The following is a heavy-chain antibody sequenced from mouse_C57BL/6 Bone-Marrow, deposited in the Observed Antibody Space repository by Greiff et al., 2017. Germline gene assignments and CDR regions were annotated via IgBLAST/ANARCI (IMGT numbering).Heavy chain of an antibody. D-gene: IGHD1-1*01. CDR2: IHPNSGST. CDR1: GYTFTSYW. CDR3: ARARITTVVATRDAMDY. V-gene: IGHV1-64*01. Sequence: QVQLQQPGAELVKPGASVKLSCKASGYTFTSYWMHWVKQRPGQGLEWIGMIHPNSGSTNYNEKFKSKATLTVDKSSSTAYMQLSSLTSEDSAVYYCARARITTVVATRDAMDYWGQGTSVTVSS. J-gene: IGHJ4*01.